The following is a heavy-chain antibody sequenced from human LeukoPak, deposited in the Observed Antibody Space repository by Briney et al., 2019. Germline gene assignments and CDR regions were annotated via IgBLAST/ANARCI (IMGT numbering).Heavy chain of an antibody. CDR2: IYYSGST. CDR1: GGSISSSSYY. J-gene: IGHJ6*02. D-gene: IGHD3-10*01. Sequence: PSETLSLTCTVSGGSISSSSYYWGWIRQPPGKGLEWIGSIYYSGSTYYNPSLKSRVTISLDTSKNQLSLKLSSVTAADTAVYYCATRGVILKYYYYGMDVWGQGTTVTVSS. CDR3: ATRGVILKYYYYGMDV. V-gene: IGHV4-39*07.